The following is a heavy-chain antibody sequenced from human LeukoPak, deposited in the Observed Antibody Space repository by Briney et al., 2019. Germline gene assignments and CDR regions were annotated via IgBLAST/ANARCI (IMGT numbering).Heavy chain of an antibody. CDR2: IKQDGSEK. V-gene: IGHV3-7*01. D-gene: IGHD6-13*01. CDR3: AKTDYTSTWYSDY. J-gene: IGHJ4*02. CDR1: GFTFSSYW. Sequence: PGGSLRLSCAASGFTFSSYWMSWVRQAPGKGLEWVANIKQDGSEKYYVDSVKGRFTISRDNAKNSLYLQMNSLRAEDTAMYYCAKTDYTSTWYSDYWGQGTLVTVSS.